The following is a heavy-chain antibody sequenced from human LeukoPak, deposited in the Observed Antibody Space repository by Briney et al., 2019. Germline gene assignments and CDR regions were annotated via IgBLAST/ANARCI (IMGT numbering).Heavy chain of an antibody. CDR2: ISGSGGST. CDR1: GFTFSSYA. Sequence: GGSLRLSCAASGFTFSSYAMSWVRQAPGKGLEWVSAISGSGGSTYYADSVKGRFTIPRDNSKNTLYLQMNSLRAEDTAVYYCAKIASVQHYYDSSGYYYYWGQGTLVTVSS. D-gene: IGHD3-22*01. V-gene: IGHV3-23*01. CDR3: AKIASVQHYYDSSGYYYY. J-gene: IGHJ4*02.